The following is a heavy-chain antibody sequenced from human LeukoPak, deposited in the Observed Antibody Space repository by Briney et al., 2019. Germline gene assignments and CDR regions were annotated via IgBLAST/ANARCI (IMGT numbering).Heavy chain of an antibody. CDR2: ISGSGGST. D-gene: IGHD5-18*01. CDR1: GYSFTSYW. Sequence: GESLKISCKGSGYSFTSYWIGWVRQAPGKGLEWVSAISGSGGSTYYADSVKGRFTISRDNSKNTLYLQMNSLRAEDTAVYYCAKGSDGLWLAVDYWGQGTLVTVSS. V-gene: IGHV3-23*01. J-gene: IGHJ4*02. CDR3: AKGSDGLWLAVDY.